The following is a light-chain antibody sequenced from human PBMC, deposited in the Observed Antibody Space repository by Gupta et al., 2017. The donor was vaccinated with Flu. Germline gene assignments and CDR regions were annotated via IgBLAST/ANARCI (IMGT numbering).Light chain of an antibody. CDR2: KAS. V-gene: IGKV1-5*03. J-gene: IGKJ1*01. Sequence: DIQMTQSPSTLSGSVGDRVTITCRASQSISRGLAWYQQKPGKAPKLLIYKASSFESGVPSRFSGSGAGTEFTLTISSLQPDDFATYYCQQYNNYWTFGQGTKVEIK. CDR3: QQYNNYWT. CDR1: QSISRG.